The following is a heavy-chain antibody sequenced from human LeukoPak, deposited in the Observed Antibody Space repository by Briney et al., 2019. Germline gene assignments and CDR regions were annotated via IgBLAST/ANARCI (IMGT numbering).Heavy chain of an antibody. CDR1: GFTFTSSA. CDR3: AADPNVSDAFDI. CDR2: IVVGSGNT. V-gene: IGHV1-58*01. Sequence: SVKVSCKASGFTFTSSAVQWVRRARGQPLEWLGWIVVGSGNTNSAQKLQERGTITRDISTSTAYMQLTSLTSEDTAVYYCAADPNVSDAFDIWGQGTMVTVSS. D-gene: IGHD5/OR15-5a*01. J-gene: IGHJ3*02.